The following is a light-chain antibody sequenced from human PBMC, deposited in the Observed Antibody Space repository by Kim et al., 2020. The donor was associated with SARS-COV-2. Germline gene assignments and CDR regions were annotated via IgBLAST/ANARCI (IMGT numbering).Light chain of an antibody. J-gene: IGLJ2*01. CDR1: SLRSYY. V-gene: IGLV3-19*01. CDR3: NSRDSSGNVV. CDR2: GKN. Sequence: AVGTTVRITCQGDSLRSYYTSWYQQKPGQAPVLVIYGKNNRPSGIPDRFSGSSSGNTASLTITGAQAEDEADYYCNSRDSSGNVVFGGGTQLTVL.